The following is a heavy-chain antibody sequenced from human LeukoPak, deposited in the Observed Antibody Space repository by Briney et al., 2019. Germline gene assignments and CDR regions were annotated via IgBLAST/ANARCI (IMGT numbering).Heavy chain of an antibody. Sequence: GGSLRLSCTASGFTFCDYAMSWFRQAPGKGLEWVGFIRSKAYGGTTEYAASVKGRFTISRDDSKSIAYLQMNSLKTEDTAVYYCTRDSSITIFGVVKRSLGMDVWGQGATVTVSS. CDR3: TRDSSITIFGVVKRSLGMDV. CDR2: IRSKAYGGTT. CDR1: GFTFCDYA. D-gene: IGHD3-3*01. J-gene: IGHJ6*02. V-gene: IGHV3-49*03.